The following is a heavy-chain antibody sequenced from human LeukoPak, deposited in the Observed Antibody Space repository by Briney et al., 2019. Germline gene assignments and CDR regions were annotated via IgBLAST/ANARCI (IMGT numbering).Heavy chain of an antibody. Sequence: SGGXXXXYYWNWIRLPPGKGLXWIGYIYYTGSTNSNPSLQXRVTISGDTSKKQFSLKRTSLTEADTAVYYCGXXXXXXXXXXXXXXPLFDSWGQGTLVTVSS. CDR2: IYYTGST. J-gene: IGHJ4*02. V-gene: IGHV4-59*01. CDR3: GXXXXXXXXXXXXXXPLFDS. CDR1: GGXXXXYY.